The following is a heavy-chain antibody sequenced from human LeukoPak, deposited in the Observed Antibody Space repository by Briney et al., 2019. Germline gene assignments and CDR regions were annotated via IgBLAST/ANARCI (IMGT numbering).Heavy chain of an antibody. J-gene: IGHJ4*02. CDR3: ARDVALSTYHFDSSGLLDY. Sequence: GGSLRLSCAPSGFTFSRYGMHWVRQAPGKGLEWVAFIRNDGSDKHYADSVRGRFTISRDNSKNSLYLQMNSLRGEDTAVYYCARDVALSTYHFDSSGLLDYWGQGTLVTVSS. CDR1: GFTFSRYG. V-gene: IGHV3-30*02. CDR2: IRNDGSDK. D-gene: IGHD3-22*01.